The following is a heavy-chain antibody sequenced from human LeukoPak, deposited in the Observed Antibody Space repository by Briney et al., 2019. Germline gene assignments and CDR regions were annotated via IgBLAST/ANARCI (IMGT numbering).Heavy chain of an antibody. D-gene: IGHD2-2*01. J-gene: IGHJ6*03. CDR3: ARSWDIVVVPAAPGPYYYYMDV. V-gene: IGHV1-69*13. Sequence: SVRVSCKASGGTFSSYAISWVRQAPGQGLEWMGGIIPIFGTANYAQKFQGRVTITADESTSTAYMELSSLRSEDTAVYYCARSWDIVVVPAAPGPYYYYMDVWGKGTTVTVSS. CDR2: IIPIFGTA. CDR1: GGTFSSYA.